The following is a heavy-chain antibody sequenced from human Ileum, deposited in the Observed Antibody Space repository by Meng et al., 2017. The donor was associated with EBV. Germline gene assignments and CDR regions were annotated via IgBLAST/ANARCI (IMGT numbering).Heavy chain of an antibody. D-gene: IGHD2-8*01. CDR1: GFIFTNAW. V-gene: IGHV3-15*01. CDR2: IRSKTDGGTT. J-gene: IGHJ5*02. Sequence: VQVVESGGGLVKPGGXLRLSCVASGFIFTNAWMSWVRQAPGKGLEWIGRIRSKTDGGTTDYAAPVKGRFTISRDDSKNTLYLQMNNLKTEDTAVYYCSTVSVVQLGTNRPWPWGQGTLVTVSS. CDR3: STVSVVQLGTNRPWP.